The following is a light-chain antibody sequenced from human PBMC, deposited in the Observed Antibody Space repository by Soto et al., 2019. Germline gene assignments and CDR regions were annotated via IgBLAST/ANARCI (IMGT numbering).Light chain of an antibody. CDR1: ESISSW. Sequence: DIQMTQSPSTLSASAGDRVSITCRASESISSWLAWYQQKPGKAPKILINKASNLESGVPSRFSGSGSGTEFTLTISSLQPDDFATYYCQQYNTYPLTFGGGTKVEIK. CDR2: KAS. J-gene: IGKJ4*01. CDR3: QQYNTYPLT. V-gene: IGKV1-5*03.